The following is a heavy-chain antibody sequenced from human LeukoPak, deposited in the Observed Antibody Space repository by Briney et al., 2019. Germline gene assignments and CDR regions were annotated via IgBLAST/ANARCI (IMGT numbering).Heavy chain of an antibody. Sequence: GGSLRLSCAASGFTFSSYVMNWVRQAPGKGLEWVSSISSGSTYIYYADSVKGRFTISRDNAKNSLYLQMNSLRAEDTAVYYCARLGYCSGGSCYSFDYWGQGTLVTVSS. V-gene: IGHV3-21*01. J-gene: IGHJ4*02. D-gene: IGHD2-15*01. CDR2: ISSGSTYI. CDR1: GFTFSSYV. CDR3: ARLGYCSGGSCYSFDY.